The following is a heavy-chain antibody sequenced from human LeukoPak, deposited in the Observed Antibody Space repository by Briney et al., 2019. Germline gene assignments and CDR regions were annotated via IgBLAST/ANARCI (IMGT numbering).Heavy chain of an antibody. CDR1: GFTFSSYA. V-gene: IGHV3-23*01. CDR3: AKEGQTAVDYYYYGMDV. CDR2: ISGSGGST. Sequence: GGFLRLSCAASGFTFSSYAMSWVRQAPGKGLEWVSAISGSGGSTYYADSVKGRFTISRDNSKNTLYLQMNSLRAEDTAVYYCAKEGQTAVDYYYYGMDVWGQGTTVTVSS. J-gene: IGHJ6*02. D-gene: IGHD2-21*02.